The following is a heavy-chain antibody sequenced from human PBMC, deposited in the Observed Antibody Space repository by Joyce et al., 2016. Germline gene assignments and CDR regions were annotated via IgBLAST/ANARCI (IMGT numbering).Heavy chain of an antibody. V-gene: IGHV4-39*07. Sequence: QLQLQESGPGLVKPSETLSLTCTVSDASLSSLESSWVWFRQLAGRGLEWIGTISYGGTTSYHPALKSRVIISVDPSKNQFSLTLISVTAADTAVYSCAREVSLGPQLESGGYCDFWGLGTLVTVSS. CDR2: ISYGGTT. J-gene: IGHJ4*02. CDR1: DASLSSLESS. CDR3: AREVSLGPQLESGGYCDF. D-gene: IGHD2-15*01.